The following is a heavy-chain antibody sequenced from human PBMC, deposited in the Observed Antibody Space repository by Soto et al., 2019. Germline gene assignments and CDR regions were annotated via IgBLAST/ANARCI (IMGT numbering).Heavy chain of an antibody. CDR3: ARGYRQSGYSSSWVFDY. CDR1: GGSINSGGYY. CDR2: MYYSGST. J-gene: IGHJ4*02. Sequence: QVQLRESGPGLVKPSQTLSLTCTVSGGSINSGGYYWNWIRQHPGKGLEWIGYMYYSGSTYYNPFLRSRVIISAETSPNQFPLKLLSVTAADTSVYFCARGYRQSGYSSSWVFDYWGQGTLVNVSS. D-gene: IGHD6-13*01. V-gene: IGHV4-31*03.